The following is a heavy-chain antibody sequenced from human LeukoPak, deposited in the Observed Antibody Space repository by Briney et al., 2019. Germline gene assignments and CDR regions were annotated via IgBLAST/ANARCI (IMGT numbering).Heavy chain of an antibody. CDR2: IYSAGGI. V-gene: IGHV3-53*01. CDR3: AKDYYYDSSGYYSGLDDY. CDR1: GFTVSSNF. J-gene: IGHJ4*02. Sequence: GGSLRLSCAASGFTVSSNFMSWVRQAPGMGLEWVSVIYSAGGIYYADSVKGRFTISRDNSKNTLYLQMNSLRAEDTAVYYCAKDYYYDSSGYYSGLDDYWGQGTLVTVSS. D-gene: IGHD3-22*01.